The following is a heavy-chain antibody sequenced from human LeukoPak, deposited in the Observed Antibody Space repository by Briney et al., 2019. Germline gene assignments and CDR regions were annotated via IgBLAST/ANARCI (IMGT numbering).Heavy chain of an antibody. D-gene: IGHD2-2*01. Sequence: GGSLRLSCAASGFTFNSYGMHWVRQAPGKGLGWVAFIRYDGSNKYSADSVKGRFTISRDNSKNMLSLQMSSLRGEDTAVYYCAKDHGPAHYYMDVWGKGTTVTVSS. CDR2: IRYDGSNK. CDR1: GFTFNSYG. V-gene: IGHV3-30*02. J-gene: IGHJ6*03. CDR3: AKDHGPAHYYMDV.